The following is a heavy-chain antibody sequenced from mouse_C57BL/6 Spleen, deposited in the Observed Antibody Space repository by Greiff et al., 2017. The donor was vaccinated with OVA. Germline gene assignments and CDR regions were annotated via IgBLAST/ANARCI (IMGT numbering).Heavy chain of an antibody. V-gene: IGHV1-50*01. CDR2: IDPSDSYT. J-gene: IGHJ2*01. CDR3: ARTYYDYYFDY. D-gene: IGHD2-4*01. Sequence: QVQLKQPGAELVKPGASVKLSCKASGYTFTSYWMQWVKQRPGQGLEWIGEIDPSDSYTNYNQKFKGKATLTVDTSSSTAYMQLSSLTSEDSAVYYCARTYYDYYFDYWGQGTTLTVSS. CDR1: GYTFTSYW.